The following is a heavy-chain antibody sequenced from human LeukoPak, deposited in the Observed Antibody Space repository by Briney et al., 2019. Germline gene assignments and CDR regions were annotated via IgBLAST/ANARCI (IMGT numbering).Heavy chain of an antibody. CDR2: IYYTGAA. V-gene: IGHV4-59*01. D-gene: IGHD4-17*01. Sequence: RTSETLSLTCTVSGGSISGSFWSWIRQSPGEGLEFIGYIYYTGAASYNPSLNSRVSMSVDMSKNQFSLKLNSVTAADTAVYYCTKFVTVTVPNWIDPWGQGILVTVSS. CDR1: GGSISGSF. CDR3: TKFVTVTVPNWIDP. J-gene: IGHJ5*02.